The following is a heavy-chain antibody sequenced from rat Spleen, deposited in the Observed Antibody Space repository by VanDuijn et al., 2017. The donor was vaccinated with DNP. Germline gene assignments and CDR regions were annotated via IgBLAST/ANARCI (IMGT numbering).Heavy chain of an antibody. CDR3: TTGGAAAY. CDR1: GFTFSYYW. CDR2: ITGGGGTT. J-gene: IGHJ3*01. Sequence: EVQLVESGGGLLQPGRSLKLSCVASGFTFSYYWMAWIRQVPGKGLEWIASITGGGGTTSYPDSVKGRFTISRDNAKDILSLQMDSLRSEDTATYYCTTGGAAAYWGQGTLVTVSS. D-gene: IGHD1-2*01. V-gene: IGHV5-31*01.